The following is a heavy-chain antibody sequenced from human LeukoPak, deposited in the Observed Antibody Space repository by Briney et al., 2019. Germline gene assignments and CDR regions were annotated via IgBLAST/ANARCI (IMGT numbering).Heavy chain of an antibody. CDR2: IYHSGST. CDR1: GYSISSGYY. J-gene: IGHJ5*02. Sequence: SETLSPTCAVSGYSISSGYYWGWIRQPPGKGLEWIGSIYHSGSTYYNPSLKSRVTISVDTSKNQFSLKLSSVTAADTAVYYCARAAGYCSGGSCYSRDNWFDHWGQGTLVTVSS. V-gene: IGHV4-38-2*01. CDR3: ARAAGYCSGGSCYSRDNWFDH. D-gene: IGHD2-15*01.